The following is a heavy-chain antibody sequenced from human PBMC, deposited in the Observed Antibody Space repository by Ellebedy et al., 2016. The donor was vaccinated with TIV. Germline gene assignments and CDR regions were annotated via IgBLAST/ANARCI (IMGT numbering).Heavy chain of an antibody. CDR1: GYTFTSYG. Sequence: AASVKVSCKASGYTFTSYGISWVRQAPGQGLEWMGWISAYNGNTNYAQKLQGRVNMTTDTSTSTAYMELRSLRSDDTAVYYCARLVYDYSFSDYWGQGTLVTVSS. CDR3: ARLVYDYSFSDY. J-gene: IGHJ4*02. CDR2: ISAYNGNT. D-gene: IGHD5/OR15-5a*01. V-gene: IGHV1-18*01.